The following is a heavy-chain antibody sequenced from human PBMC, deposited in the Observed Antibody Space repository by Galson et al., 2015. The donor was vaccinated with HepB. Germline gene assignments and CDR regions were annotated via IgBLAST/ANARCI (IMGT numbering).Heavy chain of an antibody. CDR3: LRETSPGGADV. Sequence: SLRLSCAFSGFPRDDFAMHWVRQSPGKGLEWVSGLYCKTGGTGYADSVRGRFTVSRDNAQKFLFLQMNSLRVEDTALYYCLRETSPGGADVWGQGTAVTVSS. D-gene: IGHD4-17*01. CDR1: GFPRDDFA. V-gene: IGHV3-9*01. J-gene: IGHJ6*02. CDR2: LYCKTGGT.